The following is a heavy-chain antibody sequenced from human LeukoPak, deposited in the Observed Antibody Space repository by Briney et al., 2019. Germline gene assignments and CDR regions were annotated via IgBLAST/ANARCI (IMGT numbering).Heavy chain of an antibody. J-gene: IGHJ4*02. V-gene: IGHV3-74*01. CDR2: INSDGSST. Sequence: GGSLRLSCAASGFTFSSYWMHWVRQAPGKGQVWVSRINSDGSSTSYADSVKGRFTISRDNAKNTLYLQMNSLRAEDTAVYYCARDRKMFYDSSGYYDYWGQGTLVTVSS. CDR3: ARDRKMFYDSSGYYDY. CDR1: GFTFSSYW. D-gene: IGHD3-22*01.